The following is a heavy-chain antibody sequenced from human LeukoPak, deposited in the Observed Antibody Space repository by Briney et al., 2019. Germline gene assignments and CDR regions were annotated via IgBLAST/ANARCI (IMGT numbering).Heavy chain of an antibody. D-gene: IGHD2-2*01. J-gene: IGHJ5*02. CDR2: IFHRGST. CDR1: GGSFSGYY. Sequence: PSETLSLTCAVYGGSFSGYYWSWLRQPPGKGLEWIGEIFHRGSTNHNPSLKSRVTISVDKSKNQFSLKLTSVTAADTAVYYCAMSRPYQHNWFDPWGQGILVIVSS. CDR3: AMSRPYQHNWFDP. V-gene: IGHV4-34*12.